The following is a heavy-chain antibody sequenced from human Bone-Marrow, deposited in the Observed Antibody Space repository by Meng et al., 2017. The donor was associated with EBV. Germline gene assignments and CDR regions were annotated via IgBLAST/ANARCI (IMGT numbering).Heavy chain of an antibody. CDR2: IWYDGSNE. CDR3: ASSTPGGRPDY. J-gene: IGHJ4*02. CDR1: GFTFTNYG. D-gene: IGHD3-16*01. V-gene: IGHV3-33*08. Sequence: GKSGGGVAQPGSALRLSCAASGFTFTNYGMHWVRQAPGKGLEWVALIWYDGSNEFYADSVKGRFTISRDNSKNTLYLQMNNLRAEDTALYYCASSTPGGRPDYWGQGTLVTVSS.